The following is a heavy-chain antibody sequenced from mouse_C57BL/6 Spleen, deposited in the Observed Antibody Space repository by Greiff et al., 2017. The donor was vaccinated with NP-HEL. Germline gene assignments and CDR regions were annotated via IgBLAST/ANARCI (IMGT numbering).Heavy chain of an antibody. Sequence: QVQLQQPGAELVKPGASVKLSCKASGYTFTSYWMHWVKQRPGQGLEWIGMIHPNSGSTNYNEKFKSKATLTVDKSSSTAYMQLSSLTSEDSAVYSCARIGITTVVATYAMDYWGQGTSVTVSS. CDR1: GYTFTSYW. V-gene: IGHV1-64*01. CDR2: IHPNSGST. J-gene: IGHJ4*01. CDR3: ARIGITTVVATYAMDY. D-gene: IGHD1-1*01.